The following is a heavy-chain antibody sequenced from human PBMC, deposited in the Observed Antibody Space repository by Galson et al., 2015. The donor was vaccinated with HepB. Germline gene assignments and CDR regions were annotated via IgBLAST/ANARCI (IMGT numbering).Heavy chain of an antibody. J-gene: IGHJ4*02. CDR1: GFIFSTYG. Sequence: SLRLSCAASGFIFSTYGMDWVRQPPGKGRKYVSAISSNGGSTDYADSVKGRFTISRDNSKNTLYLQMSSLRTEDTAVYYCVRSSSSLYWGQGTLVTVSS. D-gene: IGHD6-13*01. CDR3: VRSSSSLY. CDR2: ISSNGGST. V-gene: IGHV3-64D*06.